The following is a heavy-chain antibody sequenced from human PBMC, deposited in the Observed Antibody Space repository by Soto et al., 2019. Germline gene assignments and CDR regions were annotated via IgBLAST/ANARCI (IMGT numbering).Heavy chain of an antibody. J-gene: IGHJ3*02. CDR1: GGSFSGCY. CDR2: IIHSGST. CDR3: ERAYYDFWMGPDAFDI. V-gene: IGHV4-34*12. D-gene: IGHD3-3*01. Sequence: QVQLQQWGAGLLKPSETLSLTCAVYGGSFSGCYWSWIRRPPGKGLERIGEIIHSGSTNYNTSLKSRVTISVDTSKNQFSLKLSSVTAADTAVYYCERAYYDFWMGPDAFDIWGQGTMVTVSS.